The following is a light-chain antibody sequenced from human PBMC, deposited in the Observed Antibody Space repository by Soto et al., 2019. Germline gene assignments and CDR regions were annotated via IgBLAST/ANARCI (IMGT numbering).Light chain of an antibody. V-gene: IGKV3-20*01. Sequence: EIVLTQSPGTLSLSPGERATLSCRASQSVSSSYFAWYQQKPGQAPRPLIYGASSRAMGIPDRFSGSGSGTDFTLTISRLEPEDFAVYYCQQYGSSPWTFGQGTKVEIK. J-gene: IGKJ1*01. CDR3: QQYGSSPWT. CDR1: QSVSSSY. CDR2: GAS.